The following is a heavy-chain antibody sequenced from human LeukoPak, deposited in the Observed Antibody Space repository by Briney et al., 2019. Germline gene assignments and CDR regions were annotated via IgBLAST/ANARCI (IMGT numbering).Heavy chain of an antibody. CDR1: GFTFASYA. J-gene: IGHJ4*02. D-gene: IGHD4-17*01. CDR2: ISGSGGTT. V-gene: IGHV3-23*01. CDR3: AKDHLSKIYGDYGYY. Sequence: GGSLRLSCAASGFTFASYAMSWVRQAPGKGLEWVSGISGSGGTTYYADSAKGRFTISRDNSKNTLYLQMNSLRAEDTAVYYCAKDHLSKIYGDYGYYWGQGTLVTVSS.